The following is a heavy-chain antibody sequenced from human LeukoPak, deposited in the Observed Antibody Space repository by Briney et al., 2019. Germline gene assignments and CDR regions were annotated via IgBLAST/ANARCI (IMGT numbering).Heavy chain of an antibody. CDR3: ARSDYGSFDY. CDR1: GGSFSGYY. J-gene: IGHJ4*02. CDR2: INHSGST. Sequence: PSETLSLTCAVYGGSFSGYYWSWIRQPPGKGLEWIGEINHSGSTNYNPSLKSRVTISVDTSKNQFSLKLSSVTAADTAVYYCARSDYGSFDYWGQGTLVTVSS. V-gene: IGHV4-34*09. D-gene: IGHD4-17*01.